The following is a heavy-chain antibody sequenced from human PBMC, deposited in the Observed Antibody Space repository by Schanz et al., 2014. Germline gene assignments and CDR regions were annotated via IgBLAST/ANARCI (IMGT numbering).Heavy chain of an antibody. V-gene: IGHV3-30*02. CDR2: IRYDGSNK. J-gene: IGHJ4*02. CDR3: AKVGLYYYGSGFDY. D-gene: IGHD3-10*01. CDR1: GFTFRGHA. Sequence: QVQLVESGGGVVQPGTSLRLSCAASGFTFRGHAMHWVRQAPGKGLEWVAFIRYDGSNKYYADSVKGRFTISRDNSKNTLYLQMNSLRAEDTAVYYCAKVGLYYYGSGFDYWGQGTLVTVSS.